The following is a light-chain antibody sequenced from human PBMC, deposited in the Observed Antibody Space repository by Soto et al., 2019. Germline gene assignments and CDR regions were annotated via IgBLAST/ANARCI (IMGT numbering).Light chain of an antibody. CDR1: QSVSSN. CDR2: GTS. Sequence: EIVMTQSPATLSVSPGERATLSFRASQSVSSNLAWYQQKPGQAPRLLIYGTSSRATGIPDRFSGSGSGTDFTLTVSRLEPEDFAVYFCQRYGSSPLITFGQGTRLEIK. J-gene: IGKJ5*01. CDR3: QRYGSSPLIT. V-gene: IGKV3-20*01.